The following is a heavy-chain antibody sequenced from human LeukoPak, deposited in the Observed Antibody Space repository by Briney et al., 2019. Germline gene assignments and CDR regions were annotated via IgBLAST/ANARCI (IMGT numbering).Heavy chain of an antibody. D-gene: IGHD2-2*01. CDR1: GYTFTSYD. CDR2: MNPNSGNT. V-gene: IGHV1-8*03. J-gene: IGHJ3*02. CDR3: ARYCSSTSCPEFDI. Sequence: ASVKVSCKASGYTFTSYDINWVRQATGQGLEWMGWMNPNSGNTGYAQKFQGRVTITRNTSISTAYMELGSLRSEDTAVYYCARYCSSTSCPEFDIWGQGTMVTVSS.